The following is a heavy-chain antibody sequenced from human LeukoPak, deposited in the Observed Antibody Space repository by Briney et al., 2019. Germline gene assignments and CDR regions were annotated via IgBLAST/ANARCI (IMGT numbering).Heavy chain of an antibody. CDR2: ISSSGSTI. J-gene: IGHJ6*02. CDR3: ARVWFGEFDYYYYGMDV. D-gene: IGHD3-10*01. Sequence: GGSLRLSCAASGFTFSSYEMNWVRQAPGKGLEWVSYISSSGSTIYYADSVKGRFTISRDNAKNSLHLQMNSLRAEDTAVYYCARVWFGEFDYYYYGMDVWGQGTTVTVSS. CDR1: GFTFSSYE. V-gene: IGHV3-48*03.